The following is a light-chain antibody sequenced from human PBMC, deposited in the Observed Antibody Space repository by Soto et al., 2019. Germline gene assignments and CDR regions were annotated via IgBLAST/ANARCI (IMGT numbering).Light chain of an antibody. CDR1: SSDVGGYNY. V-gene: IGLV2-14*01. J-gene: IGLJ1*01. CDR2: VVS. CDR3: SSYTSSSTYG. Sequence: QSALTQPASVSGSPGQSITISCTGTSSDVGGYNYVSWYQQHPGKAPKLMIYVVSNRPSGVSNRFSGSKSGNTASLTISGLQAEDEADYYCSSYTSSSTYGFGTGTKVTVL.